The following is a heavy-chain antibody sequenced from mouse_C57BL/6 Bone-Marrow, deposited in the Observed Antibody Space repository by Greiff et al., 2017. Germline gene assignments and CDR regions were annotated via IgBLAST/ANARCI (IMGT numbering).Heavy chain of an antibody. CDR3: ASFDGYYSYWYFDV. V-gene: IGHV1-72*01. Sequence: QVQLQQPGAELVKPGASVKLSCKASGYTFTSYWMHWVKQRPGRGLEWIGRIDPNSGGTKYNEKFKSKATLTVDKPSSTAYMQLISLTSEDSAVYDCASFDGYYSYWYFDVWGTGTTVTVSS. CDR1: GYTFTSYW. J-gene: IGHJ1*03. D-gene: IGHD2-3*01. CDR2: IDPNSGGT.